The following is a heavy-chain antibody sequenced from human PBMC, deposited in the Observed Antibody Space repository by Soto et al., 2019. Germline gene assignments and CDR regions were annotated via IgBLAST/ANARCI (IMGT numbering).Heavy chain of an antibody. CDR1: GGTFSSYD. CDR2: MNPNSGNT. J-gene: IGHJ6*03. Sequence: ASVKVSCKASGGTFSSYDINWVRQATGQGLEWMGWMNPNSGNTGYAQKFQGRVTVTRNTSISTAYMELSSLRSEDTAVYYCARGSSSRYYYYYMDVWGKGTTVTVSS. V-gene: IGHV1-8*02. CDR3: ARGSSSRYYYYYMDV.